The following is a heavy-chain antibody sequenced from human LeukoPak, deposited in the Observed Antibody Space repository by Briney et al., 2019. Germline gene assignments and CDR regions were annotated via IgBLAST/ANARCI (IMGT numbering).Heavy chain of an antibody. J-gene: IGHJ6*02. CDR1: GFTFSSYG. V-gene: IGHV3-30*18. D-gene: IGHD2-15*01. CDR2: ISYDGSNK. CDR3: AKDPSPQYCSGGSCYSERDYYYYGMDV. Sequence: GRSLRLSCAASGFTFSSYGMHWVREAPGKGLEWGAVISYDGSNKYYADSVKGRFTISRDNSKNTLYLQMNSLRAEDTAVYYCAKDPSPQYCSGGSCYSERDYYYYGMDVWGQGTTVTVSS.